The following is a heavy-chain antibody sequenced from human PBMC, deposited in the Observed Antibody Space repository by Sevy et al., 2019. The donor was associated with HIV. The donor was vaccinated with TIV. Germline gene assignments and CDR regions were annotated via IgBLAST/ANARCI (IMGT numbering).Heavy chain of an antibody. CDR1: GFTFGDYA. D-gene: IGHD6-19*01. Sequence: GGSLRLSCKASGFTFGDYAMSWFRQAPGKGLEWVGFIRKKAYDGTTEYAASVKGRFTISRDDSKSIDYLQMNSLKTEDKAVYYCTSDPTEGIAVAGNWYDPWGQGTLVTVSS. CDR3: TSDPTEGIAVAGNWYDP. V-gene: IGHV3-49*03. J-gene: IGHJ5*02. CDR2: IRKKAYDGTT.